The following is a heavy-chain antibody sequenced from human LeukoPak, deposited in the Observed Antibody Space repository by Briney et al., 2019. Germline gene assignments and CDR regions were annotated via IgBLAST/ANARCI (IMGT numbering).Heavy chain of an antibody. CDR2: IYYSGST. V-gene: IGHV4-59*01. J-gene: IGHJ5*02. D-gene: IGHD6-19*01. Sequence: SETLSLTCTVSGGSISSYYWSWIRQPPGKGLEWIGYIYYSGSTNYNPSLKGRVTISVDTSKNQFSLKLSSVTAADTAVYYCARGVSKWLFSDNWFDPWGQGTLVTVSS. CDR1: GGSISSYY. CDR3: ARGVSKWLFSDNWFDP.